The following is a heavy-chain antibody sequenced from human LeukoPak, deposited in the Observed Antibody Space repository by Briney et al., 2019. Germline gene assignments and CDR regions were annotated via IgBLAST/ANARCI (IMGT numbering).Heavy chain of an antibody. D-gene: IGHD3-22*01. CDR2: ISDSGRST. V-gene: IGHV3-23*01. J-gene: IGHJ4*02. CDR1: GFTFSSYP. CDR3: ARDGYHSSGYYG. Sequence: GGSLRLSCAASGFTFSSYPMIWVRQAPRKGLEWVSAISDSGRSTYYADSVKRRFTISRDNSKNTLYLQMNSLRAEDTAVYYCARDGYHSSGYYGWGQGTLVTVSS.